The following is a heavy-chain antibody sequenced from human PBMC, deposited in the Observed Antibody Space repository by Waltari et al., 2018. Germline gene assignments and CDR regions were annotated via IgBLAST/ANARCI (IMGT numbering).Heavy chain of an antibody. Sequence: EVQLLESGGGLVQPGGYLRRSCAASGFTFSSYAMSWVRQAPGKGLEWVAAISGSGGSTYYADSVKGRFTISRDNAKNTLYLQMNSLRAEDTAVYYCAKEPSTQPAEIWGQGTMVTVSS. CDR3: AKEPSTQPAEI. V-gene: IGHV3-23*01. CDR2: ISGSGGST. J-gene: IGHJ3*02. D-gene: IGHD2-2*01. CDR1: GFTFSSYA.